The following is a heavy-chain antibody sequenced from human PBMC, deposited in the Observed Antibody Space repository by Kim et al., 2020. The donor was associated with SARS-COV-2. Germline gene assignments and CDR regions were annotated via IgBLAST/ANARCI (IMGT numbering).Heavy chain of an antibody. Sequence: PSLKSRVTLSVDTSKSQFSLKLSSVTAADTAVYYCARAWFGGKSNWFDPWGQGTLVTVSS. D-gene: IGHD3-10*01. V-gene: IGHV4-39*01. CDR3: ARAWFGGKSNWFDP. J-gene: IGHJ5*02.